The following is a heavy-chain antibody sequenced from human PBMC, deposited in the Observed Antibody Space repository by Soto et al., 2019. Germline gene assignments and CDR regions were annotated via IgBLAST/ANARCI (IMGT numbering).Heavy chain of an antibody. CDR1: GGSINSRSYY. CDR2: IYYSGST. D-gene: IGHD2-21*02. Sequence: SETLSLTCTVSGGSINSRSYYWGWIPQSPGKGLEWIGSIYYSGSTYYNPSLKSRVAMSVDTSKNQFSLKLRSVSAADTAVYYCARQRTSVVTQAYFDDWGQGSLVTVSS. V-gene: IGHV4-39*01. J-gene: IGHJ4*02. CDR3: ARQRTSVVTQAYFDD.